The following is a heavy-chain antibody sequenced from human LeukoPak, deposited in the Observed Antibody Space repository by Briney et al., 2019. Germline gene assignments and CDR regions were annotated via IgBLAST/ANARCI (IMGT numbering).Heavy chain of an antibody. CDR2: IYYSGST. J-gene: IGHJ5*02. D-gene: IGHD3-10*01. CDR3: ARGRRKITMVRGVIPSRFSFFDP. Sequence: SETLSLTCNVSGGSISSSSYYWGWIRQPPGKGLEWIGSIYYSGSTYYNPSLKSRVTISVDTSKNQFSLKLSSVTAADTAVYYCARGRRKITMVRGVIPSRFSFFDPWGQGTLVTVSS. CDR1: GGSISSSSYY. V-gene: IGHV4-39*07.